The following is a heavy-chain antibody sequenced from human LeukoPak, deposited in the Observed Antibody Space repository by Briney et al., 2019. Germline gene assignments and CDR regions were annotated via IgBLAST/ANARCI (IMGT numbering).Heavy chain of an antibody. D-gene: IGHD6-19*01. CDR1: GYTFTGYY. Sequence: ASVKVSCKASGYTFTGYYMHWVRQAPGQGLEWMGWINPNSGGTNYAQKFQGRVTMTRDTSIGTAYMELSRLRSDDTAVYYCARGDSSGWYYFDYWGQGTLVTVSS. V-gene: IGHV1-2*02. CDR2: INPNSGGT. CDR3: ARGDSSGWYYFDY. J-gene: IGHJ4*02.